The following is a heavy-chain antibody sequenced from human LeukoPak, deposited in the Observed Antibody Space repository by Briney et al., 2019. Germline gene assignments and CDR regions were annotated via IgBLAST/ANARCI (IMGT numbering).Heavy chain of an antibody. J-gene: IGHJ4*02. CDR3: ARRMAESYYDSSGYPSLGY. CDR1: GYTFIAYY. D-gene: IGHD3-22*01. V-gene: IGHV1-2*02. Sequence: ASVKVSCKASGYTFIAYYMHWVGQAPGQGLDGMGWINPDSGGTNYAQQFQGRVTMTRDTSISTAYMDLSRLTSDDTGVYYCARRMAESYYDSSGYPSLGYWGQGTLVTVSS. CDR2: INPDSGGT.